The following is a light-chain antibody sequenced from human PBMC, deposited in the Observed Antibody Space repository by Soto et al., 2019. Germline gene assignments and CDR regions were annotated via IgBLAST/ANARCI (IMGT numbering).Light chain of an antibody. J-gene: IGLJ2*01. CDR3: AAWDDSLNGVV. CDR1: SSNIGSNT. Sequence: QSVLTQPPSASGTPGQRVTISCSGSSSNIGSNTVNWYQQLPGTAPKLLIYSNNQRPSGVPDQFSGSKSGSSASLAISGLKSEDEADYYCAAWDDSLNGVVFGGGTKLTVL. CDR2: SNN. V-gene: IGLV1-44*01.